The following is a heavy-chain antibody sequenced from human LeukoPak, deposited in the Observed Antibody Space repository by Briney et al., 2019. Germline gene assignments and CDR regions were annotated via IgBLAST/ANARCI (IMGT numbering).Heavy chain of an antibody. J-gene: IGHJ4*02. V-gene: IGHV4-31*03. CDR3: ATADWESYYFDS. CDR2: TSYSEGT. D-gene: IGHD1-26*01. CDR1: GGSVSRGGYY. Sequence: PSRTLSLTCTVSGGSVSRGGYYWNWIRQHPGKGLEWIGFTSYSEGTYYNPSLMSRITISVDRSQNQFSLKMRDVTAADTAVYFCATADWESYYFDSWGQGALVAVSS.